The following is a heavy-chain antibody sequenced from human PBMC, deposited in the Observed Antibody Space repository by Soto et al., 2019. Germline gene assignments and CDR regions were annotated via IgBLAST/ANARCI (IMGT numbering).Heavy chain of an antibody. CDR1: GFTFSSYA. J-gene: IGHJ4*02. CDR3: SKGSWGSTQEVY. V-gene: IGHV3-23*01. D-gene: IGHD6-13*01. CDR2: ISGSVGST. Sequence: PGGSLRLSCAASGFTFSSYAMSWVLQAPGKGLEWVSAISGSVGSTYYADSVKGRFTISRDNSKNTLYLQMNSLRAEDTAVYYCSKGSWGSTQEVYWGQGTLGTFSS.